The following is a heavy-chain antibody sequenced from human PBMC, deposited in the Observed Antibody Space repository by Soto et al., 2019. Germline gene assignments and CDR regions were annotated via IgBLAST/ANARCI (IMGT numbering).Heavy chain of an antibody. V-gene: IGHV1-69*12. J-gene: IGHJ4*02. Sequence: QVQLVQSGAEVKKPGSSVKVSCKASGGTFSSYAISWVRQAPGQGLEWMGGIIPIFGTANYAQKFQGRVTLTADESTSRAYMELRSLRSEDTAVYYCARVKNTAMATAWYDFDYWGQGTLVTVSS. CDR1: GGTFSSYA. D-gene: IGHD5-18*01. CDR2: IIPIFGTA. CDR3: ARVKNTAMATAWYDFDY.